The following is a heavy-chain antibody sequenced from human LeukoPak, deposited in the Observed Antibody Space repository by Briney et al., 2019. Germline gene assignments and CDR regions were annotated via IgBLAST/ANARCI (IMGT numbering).Heavy chain of an antibody. CDR1: GFTFSSYS. Sequence: PGGSLRLSCAASGFTFSSYSMNWVRQAPGKGLEWVSSISSSSSYIYYADSVKGRFTISRDNAKNSLYLQMNSLRAEDTAVYFCARGLPETNYYDSSAFWGQGTLVTVSS. CDR3: ARGLPETNYYDSSAF. V-gene: IGHV3-21*01. D-gene: IGHD3-22*01. CDR2: ISSSSSYI. J-gene: IGHJ4*02.